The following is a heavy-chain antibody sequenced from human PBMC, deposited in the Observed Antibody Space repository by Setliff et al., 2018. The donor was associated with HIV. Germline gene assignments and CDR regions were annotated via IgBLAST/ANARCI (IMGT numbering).Heavy chain of an antibody. V-gene: IGHV4-4*07. D-gene: IGHD3-10*01. Sequence: PSETLSLXCTISGGSFGVYRWSWIRQSAGRGLEWIGRIDSSGTTDYKPSLKGRVAIXVDTSRNQFSRRVTSVTAADTAVYFCARGRHSSGLGSYGPWGPGILVTVSS. CDR2: IDSSGTT. CDR1: GGSFGVYR. J-gene: IGHJ5*02. CDR3: ARGRHSSGLGSYGP.